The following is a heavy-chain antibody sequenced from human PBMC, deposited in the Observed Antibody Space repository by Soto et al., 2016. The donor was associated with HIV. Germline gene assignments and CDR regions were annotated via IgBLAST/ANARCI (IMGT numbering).Heavy chain of an antibody. Sequence: QAQLVQSGTEVKKPGASVKVSCQTSGYTFTRYGINWVRQAPGQGLEWMGWISGYNGNTNFAQKFQGRVTMTTDTSTDTGYMELKNLRSDDTAIYYCASGAFYDSSGYYFYWGQGTLVTVSS. V-gene: IGHV1-18*01. D-gene: IGHD3-22*01. J-gene: IGHJ4*02. CDR1: GYTFTRYG. CDR3: ASGAFYDSSGYYFY. CDR2: ISGYNGNT.